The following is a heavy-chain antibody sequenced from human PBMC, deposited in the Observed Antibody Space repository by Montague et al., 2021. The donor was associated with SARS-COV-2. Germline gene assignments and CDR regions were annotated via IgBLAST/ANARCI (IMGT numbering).Heavy chain of an antibody. J-gene: IGHJ5*02. CDR3: ARDVPYDTLEP. Sequence: SETLSLTCTVSGGSISPYYWFWIRQPPGKGLEWIGHIYFSGGANYNPSLKSRVAISVDTSKNEISLKLKSVTAADTAVYYCARDVPYDTLEPWGQGTLVTVSS. CDR2: IYFSGGA. D-gene: IGHD3-22*01. V-gene: IGHV4-59*01. CDR1: GGSISPYY.